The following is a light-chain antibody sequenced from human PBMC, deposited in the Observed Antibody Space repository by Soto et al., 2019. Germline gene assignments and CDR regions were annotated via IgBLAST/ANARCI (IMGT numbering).Light chain of an antibody. CDR2: GAS. Sequence: EIVMTQSPATLSVSPGERATLSCRAGQSISSNLAWYQRKPGQAPRLLIYGASTRATGIPARFSGSGSGTEFTLTISSLQSEDFAVYFCQHYNNWPRTFGQGTKLEIK. CDR3: QHYNNWPRT. V-gene: IGKV3-15*01. J-gene: IGKJ2*01. CDR1: QSISSN.